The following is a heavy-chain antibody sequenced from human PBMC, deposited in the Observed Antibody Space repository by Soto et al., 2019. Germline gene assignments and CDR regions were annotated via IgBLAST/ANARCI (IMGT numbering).Heavy chain of an antibody. CDR2: ISGSGGST. J-gene: IGHJ4*02. V-gene: IGHV3-23*01. D-gene: IGHD3-9*01. Sequence: GGSLRLSCAASGFTFSSYAMSWVRQAPGKGLEWVSAISGSGGSTYYADSVKGRFTISRDNSKNTLYLQMNSLRAEDTAVYYCAKDLDISDPPISPFDYWGQGTLVTVSS. CDR3: AKDLDISDPPISPFDY. CDR1: GFTFSSYA.